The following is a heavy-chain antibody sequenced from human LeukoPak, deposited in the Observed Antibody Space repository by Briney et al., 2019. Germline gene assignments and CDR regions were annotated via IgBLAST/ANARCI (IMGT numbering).Heavy chain of an antibody. CDR1: GFTFSNYG. Sequence: GGSLRLSCAASGFTFSNYGMHWVRQAPGKGLEWVAVIWYDGSNKYYADSVKGRFTISRDNSKNTLYLQMNSLRAEDTAVYYCARGDYYDSSGYSQYFQHWGQGTLVAVSS. D-gene: IGHD3-22*01. CDR2: IWYDGSNK. J-gene: IGHJ1*01. V-gene: IGHV3-33*01. CDR3: ARGDYYDSSGYSQYFQH.